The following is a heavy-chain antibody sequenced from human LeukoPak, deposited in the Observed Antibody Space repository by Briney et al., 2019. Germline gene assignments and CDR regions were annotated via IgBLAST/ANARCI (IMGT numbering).Heavy chain of an antibody. Sequence: GGSLRLSCAASGFTFSSYWMHWVRQAPGKGLEWVSALSGSGGSTYYADSVKGRFTISRDNSKNTLFLQMNSLRAEDTAVYYCAREDYGDYPFDYWGQGTLVTVSS. J-gene: IGHJ4*02. D-gene: IGHD4-17*01. CDR1: GFTFSSYW. V-gene: IGHV3-23*01. CDR3: AREDYGDYPFDY. CDR2: LSGSGGST.